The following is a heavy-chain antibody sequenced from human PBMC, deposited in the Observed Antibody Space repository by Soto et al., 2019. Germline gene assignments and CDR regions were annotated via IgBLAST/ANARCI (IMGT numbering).Heavy chain of an antibody. CDR2: IFSNDDK. CDR3: AVIKECSRIGCFLASFDP. V-gene: IGHV2-26*01. D-gene: IGHD6-6*01. J-gene: IGHJ5*02. CDR1: GLSLNKPGLG. Sequence: QVTLKESGPVVVKPTETLTLTCTVSGLSLNKPGLGVSWIRRPPGKALESLAHIFSNDDKSYTSSLKNRLTISTDTSKRRVVLTRTSMDPVDSATYFCAVIKECSRIGCFLASFDPWGEGTQVTVSS.